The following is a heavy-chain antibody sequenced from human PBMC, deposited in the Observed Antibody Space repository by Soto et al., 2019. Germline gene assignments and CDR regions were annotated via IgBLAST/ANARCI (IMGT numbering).Heavy chain of an antibody. D-gene: IGHD5-18*01. Sequence: EVQLVESGGGLVKPGGSLRLSCAASGFTFSSYSMNWVRQAPGKGLEWVSSISGSSSYIYYADSVKGRFTISRDNAKNSLYLQMNSLRAEDTAVYYCAANRGYSFYFDYWGQGTLVTVSS. CDR1: GFTFSSYS. J-gene: IGHJ4*02. CDR3: AANRGYSFYFDY. CDR2: ISGSSSYI. V-gene: IGHV3-21*01.